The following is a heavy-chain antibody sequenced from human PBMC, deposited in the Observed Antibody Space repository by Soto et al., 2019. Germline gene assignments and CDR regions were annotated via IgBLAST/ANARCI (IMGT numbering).Heavy chain of an antibody. CDR2: ISSSGSTI. J-gene: IGHJ4*02. CDR1: GFTFSSYE. CDR3: ARENYYDSSGYLFDY. D-gene: IGHD3-22*01. V-gene: IGHV3-48*03. Sequence: GSLRLSCAASGFTFSSYEMNWVRQAPGKGLEWVSYISSSGSTIYYADSVKGRFTISRDNAKNSLYLQMNSLRAEDTAVYYCARENYYDSSGYLFDYWGQGTLVTVSS.